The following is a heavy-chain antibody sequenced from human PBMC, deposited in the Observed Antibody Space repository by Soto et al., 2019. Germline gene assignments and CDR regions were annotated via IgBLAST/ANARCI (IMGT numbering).Heavy chain of an antibody. CDR3: ARHLDRRWLSPFVY. CDR2: IYFSVRT. Sequence: QLQLQESGPGLVKPSETLSLTCTVSGGSISSSSYNWGWIRQPPGKGLEWIGRIYFSVRTYYNPSLKSRVTISLDTSKNQFSLKLSSVTAADTAVYYCARHLDRRWLSPFVYWGQGTLVTVSS. V-gene: IGHV4-39*01. CDR1: GGSISSSSYN. J-gene: IGHJ4*02. D-gene: IGHD1-1*01.